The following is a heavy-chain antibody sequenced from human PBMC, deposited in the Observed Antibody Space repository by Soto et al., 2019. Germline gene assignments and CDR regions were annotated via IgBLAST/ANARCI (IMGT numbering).Heavy chain of an antibody. CDR1: GFTFGDYA. D-gene: IGHD1-26*01. V-gene: IGHV3-49*03. CDR2: IRSKAYGGTT. Sequence: GGSLRLSCTASGFTFGDYAMSWFRQAPGKGLEWVGFIRSKAYGGTTEYAASVKGRFTISRDDSKSIAYLQMNSLKTEDTAVYYCPRGRWELLRCFDYWGQGTLVTVSS. J-gene: IGHJ4*02. CDR3: PRGRWELLRCFDY.